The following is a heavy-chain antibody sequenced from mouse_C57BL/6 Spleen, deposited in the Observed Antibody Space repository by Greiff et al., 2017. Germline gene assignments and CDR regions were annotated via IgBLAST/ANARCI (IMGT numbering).Heavy chain of an antibody. V-gene: IGHV1-42*01. CDR3: ARRAYYSNPHFDY. Sequence: VQLKESGPELVRPGASVKISCKASGYSFTGYYMNWVKQSPEQSLEWIGEINPSTGGTTYNQKFKAKATLTVDKSSSTASMQLQSLTSEDSAVYYFARRAYYSNPHFDYWGQGTPLTVSS. J-gene: IGHJ2*01. CDR1: GYSFTGYY. D-gene: IGHD2-5*01. CDR2: INPSTGGT.